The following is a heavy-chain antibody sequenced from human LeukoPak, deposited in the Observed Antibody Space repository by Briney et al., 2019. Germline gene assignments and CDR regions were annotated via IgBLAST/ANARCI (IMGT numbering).Heavy chain of an antibody. Sequence: GGSLRLSCAASGFTFSSYAMSWVRLAPGKGLEWVSGISGSGDNTYYADSVKGRFTISRDNSKDTLYVQVNSLGTEDTAAYYCAKGSYYDSSGSFYFDYWGQGTLVTVSS. CDR3: AKGSYYDSSGSFYFDY. CDR1: GFTFSSYA. V-gene: IGHV3-23*01. D-gene: IGHD3-22*01. CDR2: ISGSGDNT. J-gene: IGHJ4*02.